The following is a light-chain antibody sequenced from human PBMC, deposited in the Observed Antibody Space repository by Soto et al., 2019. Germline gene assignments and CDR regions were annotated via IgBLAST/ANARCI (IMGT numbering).Light chain of an antibody. CDR1: EDISKN. V-gene: IGKV3-15*01. Sequence: DKEMTQSPSTLSASPGDGVTISCKATEDISKNLAWYQQKPGQAPRLLIYGAANRDTGIPTRFSGRGSGTEFTLTISSLQTEDFAIYYCQQYDTCPLTFGGGTDLDIK. CDR2: GAA. J-gene: IGKJ4*01. CDR3: QQYDTCPLT.